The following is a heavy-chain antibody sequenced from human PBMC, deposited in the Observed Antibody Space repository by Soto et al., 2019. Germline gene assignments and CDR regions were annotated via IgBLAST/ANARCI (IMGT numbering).Heavy chain of an antibody. V-gene: IGHV4-4*02. D-gene: IGHD6-6*01. CDR1: GGSISSSNW. CDR2: IYHSGST. J-gene: IGHJ6*02. CDR3: AEGRGADRPAPRDYYYYGMDV. Sequence: PSETLSLTCAVSGGSISSSNWLSWVRQPPGKGLEWIGEIYHSGSTNYNPSLKSRVTISVDKSKNQFSLKLSSVTAADTAVYYCAEGRGADRPAPRDYYYYGMDVWGQGTTVTVSS.